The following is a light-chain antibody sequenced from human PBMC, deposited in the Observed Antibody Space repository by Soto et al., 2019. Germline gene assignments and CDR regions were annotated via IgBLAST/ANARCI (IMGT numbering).Light chain of an antibody. CDR1: QSVSSDY. J-gene: IGKJ2*01. V-gene: IGKV3-20*01. CDR2: GAS. Sequence: EIVLTQSPGTLSLSPGERGTLSCRASQSVSSDYLAWYQQKPGQAPRLLIYGASSRPTGIPDRFSGSGSGTDFTLTISRLEPEDFAVYYCQQYGSSPYTFGQGTKVDIK. CDR3: QQYGSSPYT.